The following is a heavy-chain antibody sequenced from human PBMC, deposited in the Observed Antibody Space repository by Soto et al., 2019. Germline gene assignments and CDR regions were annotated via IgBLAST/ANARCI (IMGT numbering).Heavy chain of an antibody. Sequence: EVQLLESGGDLVQPGGSLRLVCAASGFTFSNSGMRWVRQAPGQGLEWVSSIGPSGNTYYSDAVKGRFTISRDISMNTLFLQMDSLRAEDTATYYCAKLLHNSYYNVMDVWGQGTTVTVSS. CDR2: IGPSGNT. J-gene: IGHJ6*02. D-gene: IGHD4-4*01. CDR3: AKLLHNSYYNVMDV. V-gene: IGHV3-23*01. CDR1: GFTFSNSG.